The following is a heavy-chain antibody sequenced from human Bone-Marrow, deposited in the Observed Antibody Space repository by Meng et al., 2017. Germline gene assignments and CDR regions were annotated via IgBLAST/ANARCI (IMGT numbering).Heavy chain of an antibody. CDR1: GYSFTSYW. CDR2: IYPGDSDT. V-gene: IGHV5-51*01. D-gene: IGHD6-13*01. CDR3: ARPQGYSSSWGISAFDI. J-gene: IGHJ3*02. Sequence: GGSVRLSCKGSGYSFTSYWIGWVRQMPGKGLEWMGIIYPGDSDTRYSPSFQGQVTISADKSISTAYLQWSSLKASDTAMYYCARPQGYSSSWGISAFDIWGQGTMVTVSS.